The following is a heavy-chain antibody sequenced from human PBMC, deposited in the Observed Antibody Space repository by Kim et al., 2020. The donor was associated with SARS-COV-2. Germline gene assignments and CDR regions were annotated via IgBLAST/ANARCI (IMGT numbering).Heavy chain of an antibody. D-gene: IGHD3-10*01. CDR2: INAGNGNT. J-gene: IGHJ3*02. CDR3: ARAPKGSGNDLGAFDI. V-gene: IGHV1-3*01. CDR1: GYTFTSYA. Sequence: ASVKVSCKASGYTFTSYAMHWVRLAPGQRLEWMGWINAGNGNTKYSQKFQGRVTITRDTSASTAYMELSSLRSEDTAVYYCARAPKGSGNDLGAFDIWGQGTMVTVSS.